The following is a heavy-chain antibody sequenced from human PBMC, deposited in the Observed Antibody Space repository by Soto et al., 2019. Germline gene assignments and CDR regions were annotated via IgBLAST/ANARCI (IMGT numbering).Heavy chain of an antibody. CDR3: ARDPHDCSSTSCQMY. V-gene: IGHV1-69*04. CDR2: IIPILGIA. J-gene: IGHJ4*02. CDR1: GGTFSSYT. Sequence: ASVKVSCKASGGTFSSYTISWVRQAPGQGLEWMGRIIPILGIANYAQKFQGRVTITADKSTSTAYMELSSLRSEDTAVYYCARDPHDCSSTSCQMYWGQGTLVTVSS. D-gene: IGHD2-2*01.